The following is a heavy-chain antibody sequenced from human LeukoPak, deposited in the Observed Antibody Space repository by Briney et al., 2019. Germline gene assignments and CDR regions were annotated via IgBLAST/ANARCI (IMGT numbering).Heavy chain of an antibody. D-gene: IGHD3-3*01. V-gene: IGHV3-20*04. CDR2: INWNGGST. Sequence: GGSLRLSCAASGFTFDDYGMSWVRQAPGKGLEWVSGINWNGGSTGYADSVKGRFTIPRDNAKNSLYLQMNSLRAEDTALYYCARATIFGVVIDAFDIWGQGTMVTVSS. J-gene: IGHJ3*02. CDR1: GFTFDDYG. CDR3: ARATIFGVVIDAFDI.